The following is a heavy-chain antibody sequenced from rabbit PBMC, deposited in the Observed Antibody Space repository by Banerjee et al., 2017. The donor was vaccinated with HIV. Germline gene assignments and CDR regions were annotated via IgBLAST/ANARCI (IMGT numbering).Heavy chain of an antibody. CDR2: IYVAGSGNT. CDR3: ARDLAGVIGWNFNL. D-gene: IGHD4-1*01. Sequence: QEQLEESGGDLVKPEGSLTLTCTASGFDFNSGYRICWVRQPPGKGLEWIACIYVAGSGNTYYASWAKGRFTISKTSSTTVTLQMTSLTAADTATYFCARDLAGVIGWNFNLWGPGTLVTVS. CDR1: GFDFNSGYR. J-gene: IGHJ4*01. V-gene: IGHV1S45*01.